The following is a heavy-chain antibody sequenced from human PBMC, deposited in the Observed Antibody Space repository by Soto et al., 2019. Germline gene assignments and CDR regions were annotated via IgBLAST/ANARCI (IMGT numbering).Heavy chain of an antibody. D-gene: IGHD6-13*01. Sequence: QVHLVESGGGVVQPEKSLRVSWAASGFTVSGHAMHWVRQAPGKGLEWVAQIWGNGRNKYYSDSVKGRFTVSRDNSKNTVTLQMDSLRAEDTAVYYCARHRQQGTPYGMDVCGQGTTVTVSS. CDR1: GFTVSGHA. CDR3: ARHRQQGTPYGMDV. V-gene: IGHV3-33*01. CDR2: IWGNGRNK. J-gene: IGHJ6*02.